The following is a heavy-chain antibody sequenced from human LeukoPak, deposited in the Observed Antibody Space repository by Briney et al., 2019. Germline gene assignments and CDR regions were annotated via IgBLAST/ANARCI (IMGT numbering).Heavy chain of an antibody. D-gene: IGHD5-12*01. CDR1: GFTFSTYN. V-gene: IGHV3-21*01. J-gene: IGHJ4*02. Sequence: GGSLRLSCEVSGFTFSTYNMNWVRQAPGKGLEWVASISSSGSSIYYADSLKGRFTISRDNAKNSLFLQMNSLRVEDAALYYCAREWGYDYYYFDYWGQGTLVTVSS. CDR2: ISSSGSSI. CDR3: AREWGYDYYYFDY.